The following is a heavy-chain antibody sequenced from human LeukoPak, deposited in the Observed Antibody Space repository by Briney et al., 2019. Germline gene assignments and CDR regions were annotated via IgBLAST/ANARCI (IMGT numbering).Heavy chain of an antibody. Sequence: PSETLSLTCTVSGGSISSSSYYWGWIRQPPGKGLEWIGSIYYSGSTYYNPSLKSRITISVDTSKNQFSLKLSSVTAADTAVYYCARDSCSGGSCYRSQIVDYWGQGTLVTVSS. CDR3: ARDSCSGGSCYRSQIVDY. D-gene: IGHD2-15*01. CDR1: GGSISSSSYY. J-gene: IGHJ4*02. CDR2: IYYSGST. V-gene: IGHV4-39*07.